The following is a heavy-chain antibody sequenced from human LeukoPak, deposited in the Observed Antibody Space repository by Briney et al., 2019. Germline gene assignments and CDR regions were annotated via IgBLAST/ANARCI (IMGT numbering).Heavy chain of an antibody. D-gene: IGHD2-2*01. V-gene: IGHV4-61*02. Sequence: SQTLSLTCTVSGGSISSGSRYWSWIRQPAGKGLEYIGRMYASGNTNYNPSLESRVTISVDTSKNQFSLKLNSVTAADTAIYYCASERAAAISYYYYYYMDVWGEGTTVTVSS. CDR2: MYASGNT. CDR1: GGSISSGSRY. J-gene: IGHJ6*03. CDR3: ASERAAAISYYYYYYMDV.